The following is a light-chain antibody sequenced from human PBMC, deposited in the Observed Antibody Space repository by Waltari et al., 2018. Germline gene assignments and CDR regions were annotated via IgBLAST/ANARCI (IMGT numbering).Light chain of an antibody. V-gene: IGLV3-19*01. J-gene: IGLJ2*01. CDR3: NSRDSSGNHVV. Sequence: SSELTQDPAVSVALGQTVRIRCQGDSLRSYYASWYQHKQGQAPVLVIYGKNNRPSGIPDRFSGSSSGNTASLTITGAQAEDEADYYCNSRDSSGNHVVFGGGTKLTVL. CDR1: SLRSYY. CDR2: GKN.